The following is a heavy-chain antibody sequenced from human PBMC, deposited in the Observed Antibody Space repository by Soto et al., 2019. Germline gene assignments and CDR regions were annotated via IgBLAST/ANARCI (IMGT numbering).Heavy chain of an antibody. V-gene: IGHV4-31*03. D-gene: IGHD2-2*01. CDR2: IYYSGST. Sequence: SETLSLTCTVSGGSISSGGYYWSWIRQHPGKGLEWIGYIYYSGSTYYNPSLKSRVTISVDTSKNQFSLKLSSVTAADTAVYYCARDGMVPAAMSAYYYYYGMDVWGQGTTVTVSS. J-gene: IGHJ6*02. CDR3: ARDGMVPAAMSAYYYYYGMDV. CDR1: GGSISSGGYY.